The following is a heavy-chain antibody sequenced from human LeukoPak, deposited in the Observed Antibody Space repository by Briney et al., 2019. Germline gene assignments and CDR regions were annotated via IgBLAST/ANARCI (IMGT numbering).Heavy chain of an antibody. Sequence: PSETLSLTCTVSGGSISSYYWSWIRQPPGKGLEWIGYIYYSGSTNYNPSLKSRVTISVDTSKNQFSLKLSSVTAADTAVYYCARGGRYCSGGSCYSYYLDYWGQGTLVTVSS. J-gene: IGHJ4*02. CDR2: IYYSGST. V-gene: IGHV4-59*01. CDR1: GGSISSYY. D-gene: IGHD2-15*01. CDR3: ARGGRYCSGGSCYSYYLDY.